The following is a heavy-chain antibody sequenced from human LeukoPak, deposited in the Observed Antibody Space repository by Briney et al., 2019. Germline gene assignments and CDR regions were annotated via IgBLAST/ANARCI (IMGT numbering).Heavy chain of an antibody. CDR1: RFTFSTYW. CDR2: LSHSGSS. Sequence: GSQRLSCAASRFTFSTYWMHWIRQPPGKGLEWIGTLSHSGSSYYNPSLESRVTISVDTYKKQFSLILSSGTTADTAVFYWARSWFGEDGGGAFDIWGQGTMVTVSS. CDR3: ARSWFGEDGGGAFDI. J-gene: IGHJ3*02. D-gene: IGHD3-10*01. V-gene: IGHV4-38-2*01.